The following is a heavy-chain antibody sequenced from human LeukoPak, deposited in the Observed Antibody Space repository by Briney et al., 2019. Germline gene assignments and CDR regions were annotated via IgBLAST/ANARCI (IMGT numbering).Heavy chain of an antibody. Sequence: GGSLRLSCAASGFTFSGFAMSWVRRTRGKGLEWVSGISGTGDNTLYADSVKGRFTISRDNSKNTLYLEMNSLRAEDTAIYYCAKMKGHPLPKYYMDVWGQGTTVTVSS. CDR2: ISGTGDNT. CDR3: AKMKGHPLPKYYMDV. V-gene: IGHV3-23*01. J-gene: IGHJ6*01. D-gene: IGHD1-26*01. CDR1: GFTFSGFA.